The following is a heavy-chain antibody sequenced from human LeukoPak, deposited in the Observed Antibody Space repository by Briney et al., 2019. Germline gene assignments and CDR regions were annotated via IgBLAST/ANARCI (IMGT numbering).Heavy chain of an antibody. D-gene: IGHD3-22*01. CDR3: AKASGYYDSSGYSPFDY. CDR1: GFTFNEYG. CDR2: ISGGGSST. Sequence: GGSLRLSCAASGFTFNEYGMSWVRQAPGKGLDWVSSISGGGSSTYYADSVKGRFTISRDKSKNTLYLQMNSLRAEDTAVYYCAKASGYYDSSGYSPFDYWGQGTLVTVSS. J-gene: IGHJ4*02. V-gene: IGHV3-23*01.